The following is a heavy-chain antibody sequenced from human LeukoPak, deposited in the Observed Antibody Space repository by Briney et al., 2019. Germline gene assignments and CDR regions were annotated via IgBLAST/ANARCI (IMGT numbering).Heavy chain of an antibody. CDR1: GVSISSYY. D-gene: IGHD3-16*02. V-gene: IGHV4-59*01. CDR3: AGGPLGVWGSYRPYDAFDI. CDR2: IYYSGST. J-gene: IGHJ3*02. Sequence: PSETLSLTCTVSGVSISSYYWSWIRQPPGKGLEWIGYIYYSGSTNYNPSLKSRVTISVDTSKNQFSLKLSSVTAADTAVYYCAGGPLGVWGSYRPYDAFDIWGQGTMVTVSS.